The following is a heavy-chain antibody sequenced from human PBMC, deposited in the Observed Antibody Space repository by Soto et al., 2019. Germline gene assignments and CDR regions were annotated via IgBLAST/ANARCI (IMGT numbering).Heavy chain of an antibody. CDR3: VGSIGAFWFDP. Sequence: SDTLSLTCAVSGGSISSGGYSWSWIRQPPGKGLEWIGYIYHSGSTYYNPSLKSRVTISVDRSKNQFSLKLSSVTAADTAVYYCVGSIGAFWFDPWGQGTLVTVSS. V-gene: IGHV4-30-2*01. CDR2: IYHSGST. J-gene: IGHJ5*02. CDR1: GGSISSGGYS. D-gene: IGHD5-12*01.